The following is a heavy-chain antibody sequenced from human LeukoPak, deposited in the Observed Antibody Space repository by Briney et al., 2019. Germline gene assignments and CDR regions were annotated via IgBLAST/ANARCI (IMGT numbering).Heavy chain of an antibody. Sequence: PGGSLRLSCVASGFSFKDHGMHWVRQAPGKGLEWVAFIRYDGSNKYYADSVKGRFTISRDNSKNTLYLQMNSLRAEDTAVYYCAKPVALLMVYAMDYWGQGTLVTVSS. CDR2: IRYDGSNK. CDR3: AKPVALLMVYAMDY. V-gene: IGHV3-30*02. D-gene: IGHD2-8*01. J-gene: IGHJ4*02. CDR1: GFSFKDHG.